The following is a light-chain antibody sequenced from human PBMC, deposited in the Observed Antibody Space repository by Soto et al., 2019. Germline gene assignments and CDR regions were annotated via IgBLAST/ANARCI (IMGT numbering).Light chain of an antibody. Sequence: QSVLTQPPSASGSPGQSVAISCTGASSDVGGYNYVSWYQQHPGKAPKLMIYEVNKRPSGVPDRFSGFKSANTAYLTISGVQPEDEADYHCSSYTTIKTVVFGGGTQLTVL. CDR2: EVN. V-gene: IGLV2-8*01. CDR3: SSYTTIKTVV. CDR1: SSDVGGYNY. J-gene: IGLJ2*01.